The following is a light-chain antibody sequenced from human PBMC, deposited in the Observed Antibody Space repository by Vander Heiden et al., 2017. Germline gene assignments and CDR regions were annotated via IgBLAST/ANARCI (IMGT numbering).Light chain of an antibody. CDR2: AAS. CDR3: QQLNSYSLT. Sequence: DVKLTQSPSFLSASVGDRVTIPCRAGQGISSYLAWYQPEPGKGPKLLIYAASTLQSGVPSRFSGSGSGTEFTLTISSLQPDDFATYYCQQLNSYSLTFGEGTKVEIK. J-gene: IGKJ4*01. V-gene: IGKV1-9*01. CDR1: QGISSY.